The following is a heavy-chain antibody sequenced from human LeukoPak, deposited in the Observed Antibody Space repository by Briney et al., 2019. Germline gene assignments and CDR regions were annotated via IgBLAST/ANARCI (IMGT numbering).Heavy chain of an antibody. CDR3: ARPVPSRLGWFDP. CDR2: IYYSGST. CDR1: GFTFSDYY. Sequence: PGGSLRLSCAASGFTFSDYYMSWIRQPPGKGLEWIGSIYYSGSTYYNPSLKSRVSISVHTSKNQFSLKLRSVTAADTAVYYCARPVPSRLGWFDPWGQGTLVTVSS. V-gene: IGHV4-39*01. D-gene: IGHD1-1*01. J-gene: IGHJ5*02.